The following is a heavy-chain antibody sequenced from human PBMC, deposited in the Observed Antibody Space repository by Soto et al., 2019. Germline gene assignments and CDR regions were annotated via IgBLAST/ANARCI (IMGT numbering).Heavy chain of an antibody. J-gene: IGHJ6*02. V-gene: IGHV4-31*03. CDR1: GGSISSGGYY. CDR2: IYYSGST. CDR3: ARVAPLRYFDYGTDV. D-gene: IGHD3-9*01. Sequence: SETLSLTCTVSGGSISSGGYYWSWIRQHPGKGLEWIGYIYYSGSTYYNPSLKSRVTISVETSKNQFSLKLSSVTAADTAVYYCARVAPLRYFDYGTDVWGQGTTVTVSS.